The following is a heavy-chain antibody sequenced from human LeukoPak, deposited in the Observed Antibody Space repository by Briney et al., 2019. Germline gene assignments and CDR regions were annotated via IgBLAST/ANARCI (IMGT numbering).Heavy chain of an antibody. CDR2: IYYSGST. V-gene: IGHV4-59*08. CDR1: GGSISSYY. D-gene: IGHD5-18*01. Sequence: SSETLSLTCTVSGGSISSYYWSWIRQPPGKGLEWIGYIYYSGSTNYNPSLKSRVTISVDTSKNQFSLKLSSVTAADTAVYYCARRPLKGVYSSGAFDIWGQGTMVTVSS. J-gene: IGHJ3*02. CDR3: ARRPLKGVYSSGAFDI.